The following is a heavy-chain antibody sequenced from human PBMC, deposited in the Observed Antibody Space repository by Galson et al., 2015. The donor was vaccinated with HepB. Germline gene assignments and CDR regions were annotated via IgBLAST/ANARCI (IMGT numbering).Heavy chain of an antibody. Sequence: TLSLTCTVSGDSIGSGDFYWSWIRQHPEKGLEWIGYIHNSGNTYYNPSLKSRVTISVDRSKNQFSLKLSSLTAADAAVYYCAKEGGTGRHFDYWGQGTVVTVSS. CDR3: AKEGGTGRHFDY. V-gene: IGHV4-31*03. CDR2: IHNSGNT. CDR1: GDSIGSGDFY. D-gene: IGHD2-8*02. J-gene: IGHJ4*02.